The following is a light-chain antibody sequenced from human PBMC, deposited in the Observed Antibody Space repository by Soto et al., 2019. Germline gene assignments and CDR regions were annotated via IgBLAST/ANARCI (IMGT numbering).Light chain of an antibody. CDR1: QSVSSN. CDR3: QQYNNWPAIT. Sequence: EIVMTQSPATLSVSPGEISTLSCRASQSVSSNYLAWYQQKPGQAPRLFIYGASTRATGIPARFSGSGSGTEFTLTIRSLQSEDFAVYYCQQYNNWPAITCGQGTRREIK. J-gene: IGKJ5*01. CDR2: GAS. V-gene: IGKV3D-15*01.